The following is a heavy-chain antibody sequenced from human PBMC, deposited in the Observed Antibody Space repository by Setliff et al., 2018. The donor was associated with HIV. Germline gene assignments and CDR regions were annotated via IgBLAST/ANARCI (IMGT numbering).Heavy chain of an antibody. CDR2: SYPSDGRT. CDR3: ASVEMATISAFDI. J-gene: IGHJ3*02. Sequence: ASVKVSCKASGYTFTEYYIHWVRQAPGQGLEWMGISYPSDGRTQYAQKFQGRVTMTRDTSTSTAYMELSSLRSEDTAVYYCASVEMATISAFDIWGQGTMVTVSS. D-gene: IGHD5-12*01. V-gene: IGHV1-46*01. CDR1: GYTFTEYY.